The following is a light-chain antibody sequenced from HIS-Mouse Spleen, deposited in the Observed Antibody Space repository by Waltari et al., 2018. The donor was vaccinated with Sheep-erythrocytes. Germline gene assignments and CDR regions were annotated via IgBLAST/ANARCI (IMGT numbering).Light chain of an antibody. J-gene: IGLJ3*02. CDR3: CSYPGSSTPWV. Sequence: QSALTQPASVSGSPGQSITIPGTGTSSDVGSYNLVFWYQQHPGKAPKLMIYEGSKRPSGVSNGFSGSKSGNTASLTIIGVQAGDETDYYCCSYPGSSTPWVFGRGTSLTVL. V-gene: IGLV2-23*01. CDR2: EGS. CDR1: SSDVGSYNL.